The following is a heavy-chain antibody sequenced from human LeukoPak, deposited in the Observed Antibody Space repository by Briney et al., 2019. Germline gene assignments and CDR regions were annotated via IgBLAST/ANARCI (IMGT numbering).Heavy chain of an antibody. CDR2: ISASGRTN. CDR3: AKGPVTGFSSTWYGGY. V-gene: IGHV3-48*03. CDR1: EFIFSDYD. Sequence: GGSLRLSCAASEFIFSDYDMNWVRQAPGKGLEWVAHISASGRTNYYADAVKGRFTISRDNSKNTLYLQMNSLRVEDTAVYYCAKGPVTGFSSTWYGGYWGQGTLVTVSS. D-gene: IGHD6-13*01. J-gene: IGHJ4*02.